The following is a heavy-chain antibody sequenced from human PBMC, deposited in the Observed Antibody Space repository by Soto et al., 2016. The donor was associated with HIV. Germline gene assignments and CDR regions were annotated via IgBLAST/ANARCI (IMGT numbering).Heavy chain of an antibody. CDR2: IHYGGNA. J-gene: IGHJ4*02. D-gene: IGHD1-26*01. CDR1: GDSTTNYQ. V-gene: IGHV4-59*01. Sequence: QVQLQESGPGLVKPSEMLSLNCNFSGDSTTNYQWNWVRQSPGKGLEWIGYIHYGGNANYSPALQTRVTISLDTSKSQFSLKIMSVTTADTAVYYCAAWAVSATAAHLDYWGQGLLITVSS. CDR3: AAWAVSATAAHLDY.